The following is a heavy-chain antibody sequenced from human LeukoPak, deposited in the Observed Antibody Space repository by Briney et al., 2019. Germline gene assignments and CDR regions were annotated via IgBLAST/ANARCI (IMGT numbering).Heavy chain of an antibody. D-gene: IGHD3-9*01. J-gene: IGHJ5*02. CDR1: GYTFTGYY. CDR3: ARQPIGILTGYYWFDP. V-gene: IGHV1-2*02. Sequence: ASVKVSCTASGYTFTGYYMHWVRQAPGQGLEWMGWINPNSGGTNYAQKFQGRVTMTRDTSISTAYMELSRLRSDDTAVYYCARQPIGILTGYYWFDPWGQGTLVTVSS. CDR2: INPNSGGT.